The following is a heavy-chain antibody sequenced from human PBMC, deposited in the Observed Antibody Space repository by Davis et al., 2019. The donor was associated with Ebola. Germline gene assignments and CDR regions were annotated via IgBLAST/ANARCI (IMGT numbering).Heavy chain of an antibody. CDR2: ISYDGSNK. V-gene: IGHV3-30-3*01. CDR3: ARVWRSLDS. Sequence: GGSLRLSCAASGFTFSSYAMHWVRQAPGKGLEWVAVISYDGSNKYYADSVKGRFTISRDNSKNTLYLQMNSLRAEDTAVYYCARVWRSLDSWGQGTMVTVSS. CDR1: GFTFSSYA. J-gene: IGHJ4*02.